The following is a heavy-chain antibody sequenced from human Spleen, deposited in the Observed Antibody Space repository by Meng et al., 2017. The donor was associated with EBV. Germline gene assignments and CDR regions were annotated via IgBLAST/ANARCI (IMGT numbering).Heavy chain of an antibody. CDR2: IYHSGST. J-gene: IGHJ4*02. D-gene: IGHD4/OR15-4a*01. Sequence: GRRQEWGPEMIKPSGPLPLPCDVSGGSISSNNWWSWVRQPPGKGLEWIGEIYHSGSTNYNASLKSRVIISVDKSKNQFSLKLSSVTAADTAVYYCARVGYFYGARYYFDYWGQGTLVTVSS. CDR3: ARVGYFYGARYYFDY. V-gene: IGHV4-4*02. CDR1: GGSISSNNW.